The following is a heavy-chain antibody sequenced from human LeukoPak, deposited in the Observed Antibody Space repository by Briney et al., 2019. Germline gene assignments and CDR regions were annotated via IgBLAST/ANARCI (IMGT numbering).Heavy chain of an antibody. J-gene: IGHJ4*02. V-gene: IGHV3-33*01. CDR1: GFTFSSYG. Sequence: GGSQRLSCAASGFTFSSYGMHWVRQAPGKGLEWVAAIRNDGSCEYYADSVKGRFTISRDNSKNTLYLQMNSLRAEDTAVYYCARERYYDSSGGLDWGQGTLVTVSS. CDR2: IRNDGSCE. D-gene: IGHD3-22*01. CDR3: ARERYYDSSGGLD.